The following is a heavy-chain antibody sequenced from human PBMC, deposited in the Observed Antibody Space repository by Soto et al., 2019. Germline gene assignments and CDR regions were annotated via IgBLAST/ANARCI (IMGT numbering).Heavy chain of an antibody. Sequence: VQLVQSGAEVKKPGSSVKVSCKASGGTFGSYAITWVRRAPGQGLEWLGGIIPILNSPAYAQKFKARVVITADEITNTAYMELNSLRFDDTAIYYCAREAPYCTLATCPKFYDMDVWGQGTSVTVAS. CDR2: IIPILNSP. CDR3: AREAPYCTLATCPKFYDMDV. D-gene: IGHD2-8*01. CDR1: GGTFGSYA. V-gene: IGHV1-69*01. J-gene: IGHJ6*02.